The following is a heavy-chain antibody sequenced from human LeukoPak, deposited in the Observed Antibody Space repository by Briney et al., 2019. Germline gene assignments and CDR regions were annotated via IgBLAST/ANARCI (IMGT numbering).Heavy chain of an antibody. CDR2: IYYSGST. D-gene: IGHD6-6*01. Sequence: SETLSLTCTVSGGSISTYYWSWIRQPPGKGLEWTGYIYYSGSTNYSPSLKSRVTISVDTSKNQFSLKLSSVTAADTAVYYCARLGVRYSTSSWWFDPWGQGTLVTVSS. J-gene: IGHJ5*02. CDR3: ARLGVRYSTSSWWFDP. CDR1: GGSISTYY. V-gene: IGHV4-59*08.